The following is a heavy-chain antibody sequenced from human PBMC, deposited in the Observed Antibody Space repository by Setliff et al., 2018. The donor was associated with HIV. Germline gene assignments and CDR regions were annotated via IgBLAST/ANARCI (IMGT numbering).Heavy chain of an antibody. Sequence: GESLKISCKTSGYDFTNYWIVWVRQMPGNGLEWMGTINPRDSDTTYSPSFQGQVTMSVDKSITTAYLQWSSLKASDTGIYYCARPRGNDYAGSGFDNWGQGTLVTVSS. CDR3: ARPRGNDYAGSGFDN. J-gene: IGHJ4*02. CDR2: INPRDSDT. D-gene: IGHD2-2*01. V-gene: IGHV5-51*01. CDR1: GYDFTNYW.